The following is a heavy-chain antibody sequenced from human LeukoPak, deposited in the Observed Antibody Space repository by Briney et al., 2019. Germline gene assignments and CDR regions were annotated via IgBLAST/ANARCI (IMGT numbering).Heavy chain of an antibody. D-gene: IGHD6-19*01. CDR3: ARDGGAGTTYNWFDP. J-gene: IGHJ5*02. CDR1: GGSISSYY. CDR2: IYYSGST. Sequence: SETLSLTCTVSGGSISSYYWSWIRQPPGKGLEWIGYIYYSGSTNYNPSLKSRVTISVDRSKNQFSLKLSSVTAADTAVYYCARDGGAGTTYNWFDPWGQGTLVTVSS. V-gene: IGHV4-59*01.